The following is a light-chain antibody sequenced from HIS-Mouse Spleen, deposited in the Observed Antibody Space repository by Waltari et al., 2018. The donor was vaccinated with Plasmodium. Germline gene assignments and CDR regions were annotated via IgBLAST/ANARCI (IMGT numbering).Light chain of an antibody. CDR3: QQYGSSGT. V-gene: IGKV3-20*01. Sequence: EIVLTQSPGTLSLSPGESATLSCRASQSVSSSYLAWYQQKPGHAPRLLIYGASSRATGIPDRFSGSGSGTDFTLTISRLEPEDCAVDYCQQYGSSGTFGQGTKVEIK. J-gene: IGKJ1*01. CDR2: GAS. CDR1: QSVSSSY.